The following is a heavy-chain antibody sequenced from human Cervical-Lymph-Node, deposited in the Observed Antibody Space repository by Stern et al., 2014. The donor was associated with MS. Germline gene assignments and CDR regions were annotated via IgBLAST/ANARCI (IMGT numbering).Heavy chain of an antibody. Sequence: QDQLVQSGAEVKKPGASVKVSCKASGYTFTSYGISWVRQAPGQGLEWMGWISAYNGNTNYAQKLQGRVTMTTDTSTSTAYMELRSLRSDDTAVYYCARDRCSGGSCYSNWFDPWGQGTLVTVSS. CDR2: ISAYNGNT. D-gene: IGHD2-15*01. CDR1: GYTFTSYG. V-gene: IGHV1-18*01. J-gene: IGHJ5*02. CDR3: ARDRCSGGSCYSNWFDP.